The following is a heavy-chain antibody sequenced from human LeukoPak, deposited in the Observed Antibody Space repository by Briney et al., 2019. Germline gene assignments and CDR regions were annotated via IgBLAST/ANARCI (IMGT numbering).Heavy chain of an antibody. V-gene: IGHV3-23*01. CDR1: GFTFSSYA. CDR2: SSGTGGST. CDR3: ATLSVTGDY. Sequence: QSGGSLRLSCAASGFTFSSYAMSWVRQAPGKGLEWVSASSGTGGSTHYADSVKGRFTISRDNSKNTLYLQMNSLRAEDTAVYYCATLSVTGDYWGQGTLVTVSS. D-gene: IGHD3-10*01. J-gene: IGHJ4*02.